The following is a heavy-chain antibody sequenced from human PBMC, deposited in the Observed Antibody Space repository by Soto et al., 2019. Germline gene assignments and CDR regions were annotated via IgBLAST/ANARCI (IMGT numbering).Heavy chain of an antibody. CDR2: IYYSGST. V-gene: IGHV4-31*03. J-gene: IGHJ6*02. Sequence: QVQLQESGPGLVKPSQTLSLTCTVSGGSISSGGYYWSWIRQHPAKGLEWIGYIYYSGSTYYNPSLRSRLTISVDTSKNQFSLKLSSVTAADTAVYYCARLYGDGLNYDYGMDVWGQGTTVTVSS. CDR1: GGSISSGGYY. CDR3: ARLYGDGLNYDYGMDV. D-gene: IGHD4-17*01.